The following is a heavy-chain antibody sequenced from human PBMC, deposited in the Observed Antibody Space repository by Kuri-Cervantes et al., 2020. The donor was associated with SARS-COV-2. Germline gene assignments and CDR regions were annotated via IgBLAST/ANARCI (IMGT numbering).Heavy chain of an antibody. CDR2: MNPNSGNT. CDR3: ARGTRDHPVLKYSSTWYGLLDY. V-gene: IGHV1-8*01. CDR1: GYTFTSYD. J-gene: IGHJ4*02. Sequence: ASVKVSCKASGYTFTSYDINWVRQATGQGLEWMGWMNPNSGNTGYAQKFQGRVTMTRNTSISTAYMELSSLRSEDTAVYYCARGTRDHPVLKYSSTWYGLLDYWGQGTLVTVSS. D-gene: IGHD6-13*01.